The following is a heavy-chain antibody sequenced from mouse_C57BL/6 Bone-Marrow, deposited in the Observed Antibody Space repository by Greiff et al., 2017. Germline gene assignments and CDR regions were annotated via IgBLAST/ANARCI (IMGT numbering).Heavy chain of an antibody. Sequence: VQLQQPGAELVKPGASVKLSCKASGYTFTSYWMHWVKQRPGQGLEWIGMIHPNSGSTNYNEKFKSKATLTVDKSSSTAYMQLSSLTSEDSAVYYCARAYYYGSSIYAMDYWGQGTSVTVSS. J-gene: IGHJ4*01. CDR2: IHPNSGST. D-gene: IGHD1-1*01. CDR1: GYTFTSYW. CDR3: ARAYYYGSSIYAMDY. V-gene: IGHV1-64*01.